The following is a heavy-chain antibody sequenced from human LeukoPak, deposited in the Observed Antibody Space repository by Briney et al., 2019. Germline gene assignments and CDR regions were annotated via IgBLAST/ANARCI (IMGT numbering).Heavy chain of an antibody. V-gene: IGHV3-23*01. CDR3: ANGDSSGYFDY. D-gene: IGHD3-22*01. CDR2: ISGSGGST. J-gene: IGHJ4*02. Sequence: GGSLRLSCAASGFTFSSYAMSWVRQAPGKGLEWVSAISGSGGSTYCADSVKGRFTISRDNSKNTPYLQMNSLRAEDTAVYYCANGDSSGYFDYWGQGTLVTVSS. CDR1: GFTFSSYA.